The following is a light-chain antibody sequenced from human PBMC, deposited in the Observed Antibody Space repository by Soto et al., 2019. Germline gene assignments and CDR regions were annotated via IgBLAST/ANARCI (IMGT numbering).Light chain of an antibody. CDR3: QQFNSYPIT. CDR2: AAS. CDR1: QDIAIY. J-gene: IGKJ5*01. V-gene: IGKV1-9*01. Sequence: IQLTQSPSSLSAFVGDRVTITCRASQDIAIYLAWYQQKPGKAPKLLIYAASTLQSGVPSRFSGSGSGTEFTLTISSLQPEDFATYYCQQFNSYPITFGQGTRLEIK.